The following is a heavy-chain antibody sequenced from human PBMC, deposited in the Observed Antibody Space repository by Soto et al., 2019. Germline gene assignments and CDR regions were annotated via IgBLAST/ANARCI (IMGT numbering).Heavy chain of an antibody. CDR1: GFTFTSSA. J-gene: IGHJ5*02. V-gene: IGHV1-58*01. D-gene: IGHD3-22*01. CDR2: IVVGSGNT. CDR3: ARDRGPSSGYYPFWFDL. Sequence: ASVKVSCKASGFTFTSSAVQWVRQARGQRLEWIGWIVVGSGNTNYAQKFQERVTITRDMSTSTAYMELSSLRSEDTAVYYCARDRGPSSGYYPFWFDLWGQGTLVTVSS.